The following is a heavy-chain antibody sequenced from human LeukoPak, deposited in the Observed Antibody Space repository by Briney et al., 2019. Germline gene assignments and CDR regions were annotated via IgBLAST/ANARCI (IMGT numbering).Heavy chain of an antibody. J-gene: IGHJ3*02. D-gene: IGHD6-6*01. CDR1: GFTFSSYS. CDR3: ARDFGSARRGRDGAFDI. V-gene: IGHV3-21*04. Sequence: GGSLRLSCAASGFTFSSYSMNWVRQAPGKGLEWVSSISSSSSYIYYADSVKGRFTISRDNAKNSLYLQMNSLRAEDTAVYYCARDFGSARRGRDGAFDIWGQGTMVTVSS. CDR2: ISSSSSYI.